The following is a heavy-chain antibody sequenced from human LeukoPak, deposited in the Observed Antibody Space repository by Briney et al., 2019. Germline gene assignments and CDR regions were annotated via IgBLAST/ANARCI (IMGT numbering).Heavy chain of an antibody. CDR2: ISTDGSST. CDR1: GFTFSSNW. D-gene: IGHD6-19*01. J-gene: IGHJ4*02. CDR3: SRASSSVPNLLDY. Sequence: GGSLRLSCAASGFTFSSNWMHWVRRGPGKGLVWVSRISTDGSSTTYADSVKGRFTISRDNAKNTLYLQMNSLRAEDTAVYYCSRASSSVPNLLDYWGQGTLVTVSS. V-gene: IGHV3-74*01.